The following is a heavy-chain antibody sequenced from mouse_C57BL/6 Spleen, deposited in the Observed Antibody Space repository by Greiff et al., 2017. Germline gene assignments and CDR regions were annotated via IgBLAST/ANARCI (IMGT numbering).Heavy chain of an antibody. V-gene: IGHV5-6*01. CDR2: ISSGGSYT. Sequence: VQLKQSGGDLVKPGGSLKLSCAASGFTFSSYGMSWVRQTPDKRLEWVATISSGGSYTYYPDSVKGRFTISRDNAKNTLYLQMSSLKSEDTAMYYCARHTNSHARDYWGQGTSVTVSS. CDR1: GFTFSSYG. CDR3: ARHTNSHARDY. J-gene: IGHJ4*01.